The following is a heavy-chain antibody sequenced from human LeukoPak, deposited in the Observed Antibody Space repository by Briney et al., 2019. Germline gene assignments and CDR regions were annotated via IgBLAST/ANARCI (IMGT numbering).Heavy chain of an antibody. V-gene: IGHV4-4*07. D-gene: IGHD3-3*01. J-gene: IGHJ6*02. CDR3: ARDSTYDFWTANGMVV. CDR1: GGSISSYY. Sequence: SETLSLTCTVSGGSISSYYWSWIRQPAGKGLEWIGRIYTSGSTNYNPSLKSRVTMSVDTSKNQFSLKLSSVTAADTAVYYCARDSTYDFWTANGMVVWGQGTTVTVSS. CDR2: IYTSGST.